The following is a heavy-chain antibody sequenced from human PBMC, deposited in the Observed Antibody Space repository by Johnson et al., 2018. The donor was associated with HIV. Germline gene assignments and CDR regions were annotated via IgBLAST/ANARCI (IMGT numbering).Heavy chain of an antibody. CDR1: GFTFDDYA. J-gene: IGHJ3*02. CDR2: ISWNSGSI. Sequence: VQLVESGGGLVQPGRSLRLSCAASGFTFDDYAMHWVRQAPGKGLEWVSGISWNSGSIGYADSVKGRFTISRDNAKNSLYLQMNSLRAEDTAVYYCTTEDSSGYNSLGAFDIWGPGTMVTVSS. CDR3: TTEDSSGYNSLGAFDI. V-gene: IGHV3-9*01. D-gene: IGHD3-22*01.